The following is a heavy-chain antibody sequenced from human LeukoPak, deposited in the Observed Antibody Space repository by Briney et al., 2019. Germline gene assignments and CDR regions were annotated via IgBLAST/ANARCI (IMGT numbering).Heavy chain of an antibody. CDR2: ISWNSGSI. CDR1: GFTFDDYA. J-gene: IGHJ5*02. V-gene: IGHV3-9*01. Sequence: GGSLRLSCAASGFTFDDYAMHWVRQAPGKGLEWVSGISWNSGSIGYADSVKGRFTISRDNAKNSLYLQMNSLRAEDTALYYCAKALLRCWEWLGPFDPWGQGTLVIVFS. D-gene: IGHD3-3*01. CDR3: AKALLRCWEWLGPFDP.